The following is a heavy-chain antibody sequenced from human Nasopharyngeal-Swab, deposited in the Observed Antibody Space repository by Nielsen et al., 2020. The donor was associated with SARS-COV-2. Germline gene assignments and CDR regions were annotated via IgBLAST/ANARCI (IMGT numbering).Heavy chain of an antibody. V-gene: IGHV4-4*02. CDR2: IYHSGST. CDR3: ARGGSSDAFDI. CDR1: RGSISSSNW. J-gene: IGHJ3*02. Sequence: SETLSLTCAVSRGSISSSNWWRWVRQPPGKGLEWIGEIYHSGSTNYNPSLKSRVTILVDKSKNQFSLKLSSVTAADTALYYCARGGSSDAFDIWGRGTMVTVSS. D-gene: IGHD6-6*01.